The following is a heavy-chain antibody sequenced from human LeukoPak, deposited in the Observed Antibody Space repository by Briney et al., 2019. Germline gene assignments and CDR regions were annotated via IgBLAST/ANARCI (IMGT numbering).Heavy chain of an antibody. CDR1: GGSFSGYY. CDR2: INHSGST. CDR3: ARRKFRGSSFPYYFDY. Sequence: PSETLSLTCAVYGGSFSGYYWSWIRQPPGKGLEWIGEINHSGSTNYNPSLKSRVTISVDTSKNQFSLKLSSVTAADTAVYYCARRKFRGSSFPYYFDYWGLGTLVTVSS. J-gene: IGHJ4*02. V-gene: IGHV4-34*01. D-gene: IGHD6-13*01.